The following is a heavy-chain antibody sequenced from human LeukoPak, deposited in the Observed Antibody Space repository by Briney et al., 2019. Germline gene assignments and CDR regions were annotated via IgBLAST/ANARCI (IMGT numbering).Heavy chain of an antibody. D-gene: IGHD3-10*01. CDR2: ISGSGGST. CDR3: AKFNRVGWFGECSTRSNFDY. Sequence: PGGSLRLSCAASGFTFSSYAMSWVRQAPGKGLEWVSAISGSGGSTYYADSVKGRFTTSRDNSKNTLYLQMNSLRAEDTAVYYCAKFNRVGWFGECSTRSNFDYWGQGTLVNVSS. CDR1: GFTFSSYA. V-gene: IGHV3-23*01. J-gene: IGHJ4*02.